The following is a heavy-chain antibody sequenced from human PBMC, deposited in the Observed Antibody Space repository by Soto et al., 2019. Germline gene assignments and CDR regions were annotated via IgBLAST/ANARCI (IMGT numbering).Heavy chain of an antibody. V-gene: IGHV4-59*01. CDR2: IYYSGST. Sequence: SETLSLTCTVSGGSISSYYWSWIRQPPGKGLEWIGYIYYSGSTNYNPSLKSRVTISVDTSKNQFSLKLSSVTAADTAVYYCALITDFWSGYYTDYWGQGTLVTVSS. CDR3: ALITDFWSGYYTDY. CDR1: GGSISSYY. D-gene: IGHD3-3*01. J-gene: IGHJ4*02.